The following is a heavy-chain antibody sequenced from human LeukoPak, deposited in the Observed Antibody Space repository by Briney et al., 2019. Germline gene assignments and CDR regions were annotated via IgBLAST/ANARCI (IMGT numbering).Heavy chain of an antibody. D-gene: IGHD1-26*01. Sequence: PSETLSLTCAVSGGSISSGGYYWSWIRQPPGKGLEWIGEINHSGSTNYNPPLKSRVTISVDTSKNQFSLKLSSVTAADTAVYYCARGEWSYYKYFQHWGQGTLVTVSS. V-gene: IGHV4-34*01. CDR1: GGSISSGGYY. J-gene: IGHJ1*01. CDR2: INHSGST. CDR3: ARGEWSYYKYFQH.